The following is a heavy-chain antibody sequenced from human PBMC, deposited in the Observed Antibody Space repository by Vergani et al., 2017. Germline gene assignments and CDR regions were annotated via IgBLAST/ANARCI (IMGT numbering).Heavy chain of an antibody. CDR3: ARDTTTVTTSWFDP. D-gene: IGHD4-17*01. V-gene: IGHV4-61*02. CDR2: IYTSGST. Sequence: QVQLQESGPGLVKPSQTLSLTCTVSGGSISSGSYYWRWIRQPAGKGLEWIGRIYTSGSTNYNPSRKSRVTISVDTSKNQFSLKLSSVTAADTAVYYCARDTTTVTTSWFDPWGQGTLVTVSS. CDR1: GGSISSGSYY. J-gene: IGHJ5*02.